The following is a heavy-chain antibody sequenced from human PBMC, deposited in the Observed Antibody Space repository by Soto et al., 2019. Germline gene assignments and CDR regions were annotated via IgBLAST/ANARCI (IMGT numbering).Heavy chain of an antibody. J-gene: IGHJ4*02. V-gene: IGHV1-46*01. CDR2: INPSGGST. CDR1: GYTFTSYY. D-gene: IGHD3-22*01. CDR3: ARMRYYYDSSGFLDYDY. Sequence: ASVKVSCKASGYTFTSYYMHWVRQAPGQGLEWMGIINPSGGSTSYAQKFQGRVTITADKSTSTAYMELSSLRSEDTAVYYCARMRYYYDSSGFLDYDYWGQGTLVTVSS.